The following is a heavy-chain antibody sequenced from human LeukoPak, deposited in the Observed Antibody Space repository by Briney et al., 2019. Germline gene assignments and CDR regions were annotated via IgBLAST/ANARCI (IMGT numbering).Heavy chain of an antibody. V-gene: IGHV3-48*01. CDR2: ISGAGDSM. D-gene: IGHD3-16*01. CDR3: ARDLVYAFDY. Sequence: PGGSLRLSCAASGFPFSDYTMNWVRQAPGKGLEWLSYISGAGDSMFYADSVKGRFTISRGNAKKSLYLQMNSLRAEDTAVYYCARDLVYAFDYWGQGSLVTVSS. CDR1: GFPFSDYT. J-gene: IGHJ4*02.